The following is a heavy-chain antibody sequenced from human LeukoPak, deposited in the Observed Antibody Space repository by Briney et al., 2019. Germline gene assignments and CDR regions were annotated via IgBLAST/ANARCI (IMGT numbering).Heavy chain of an antibody. Sequence: SETLSLTCTVSGGSISSYYWSWIRQPPGKGLEWIGYVYYTGTTNYHPSLKSRVTLSLDTSKSQFSLRLTSVTAADTAVYYCAREVIGYSYGPLNWFDPWGQGTLVTVSS. CDR2: VYYTGTT. J-gene: IGHJ5*02. D-gene: IGHD5-18*01. CDR3: AREVIGYSYGPLNWFDP. CDR1: GGSISSYY. V-gene: IGHV4-59*01.